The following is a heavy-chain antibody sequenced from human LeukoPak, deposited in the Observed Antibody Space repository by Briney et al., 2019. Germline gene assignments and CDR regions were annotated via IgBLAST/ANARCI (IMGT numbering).Heavy chain of an antibody. Sequence: PSETLSLTCTVSGGSISSYYWSWIRQPPGKGLEWIGYIYYSGSTNYNPSLTSRVTISVDTSKNQFSLKLSAVTAADTAVYYCAREEAGYYKKDAFDIWGQGTMVTVSS. J-gene: IGHJ3*02. V-gene: IGHV4-59*01. D-gene: IGHD3-9*01. CDR1: GGSISSYY. CDR2: IYYSGST. CDR3: AREEAGYYKKDAFDI.